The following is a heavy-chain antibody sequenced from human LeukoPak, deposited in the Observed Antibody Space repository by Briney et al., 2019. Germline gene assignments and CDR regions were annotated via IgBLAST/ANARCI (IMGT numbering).Heavy chain of an antibody. CDR3: ARPLPHYGSSASFRLPRPFDI. CDR1: GYSFTSYW. CDR2: IHPGDSDT. D-gene: IGHD3-22*01. V-gene: IGHV5-51*01. Sequence: RGESLKISCKGSGYSFTSYWIAWVRQMPGKGLEWMGIIHPGDSDTRYSPSFQGQVTISADKSISTASLLWSSLKASDTAMYYCARPLPHYGSSASFRLPRPFDIWGQGTMVTGPS. J-gene: IGHJ3*02.